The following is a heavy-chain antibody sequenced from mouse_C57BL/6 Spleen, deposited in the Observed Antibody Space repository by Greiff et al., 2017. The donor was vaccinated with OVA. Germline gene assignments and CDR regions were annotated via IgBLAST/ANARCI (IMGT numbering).Heavy chain of an antibody. CDR2: ISYDGSN. CDR1: GYSITSGYY. Sequence: VQLQQSGPGLVKPSQSLSLTCSVTGYSITSGYYWNWIRQFPGNQLEWVGYISYDGSNNYNPSLKNRISITRDTSKNQFFLKLNSVTTEDTATYYCARDRANWYFDYWGQGTTLTVSS. CDR3: ARDRANWYFDY. J-gene: IGHJ2*01. D-gene: IGHD4-1*01. V-gene: IGHV3-6*01.